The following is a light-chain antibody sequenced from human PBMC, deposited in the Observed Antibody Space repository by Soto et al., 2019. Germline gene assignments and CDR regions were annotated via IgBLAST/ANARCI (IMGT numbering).Light chain of an antibody. CDR2: GAS. V-gene: IGKV3-20*01. Sequence: EIVMTQSPGILSLSPGERASLSCKASQKISSTALAWYQQKPGQAPRLLIYGASSRTTGIPDRFSGSGSGTDFTLTISRLEPEDFAVYYCQQYGSSLFTFGPGTKVDI. CDR3: QQYGSSLFT. CDR1: QKISSTA. J-gene: IGKJ3*01.